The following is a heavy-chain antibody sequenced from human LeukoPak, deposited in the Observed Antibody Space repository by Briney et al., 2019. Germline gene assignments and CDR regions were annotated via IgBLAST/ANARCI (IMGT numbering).Heavy chain of an antibody. CDR3: VKDLGIWFGELLPSFDY. V-gene: IGHV3-64D*09. J-gene: IGHJ4*02. CDR1: GFIFSTYG. CDR2: ISSNGGST. Sequence: PGGSLRLSCSASGFIFSTYGMNWVRQAPGKGLEYVSVISSNGGSTYYADSVKGRFTISRDNSKNTLYLQMSSLRAEDTAVYYCVKDLGIWFGELLPSFDYWGQGTLVTVSS. D-gene: IGHD3-10*01.